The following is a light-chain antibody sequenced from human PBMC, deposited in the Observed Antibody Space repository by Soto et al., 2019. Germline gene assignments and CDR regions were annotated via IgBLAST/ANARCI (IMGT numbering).Light chain of an antibody. V-gene: IGLV2-23*02. CDR2: EVT. CDR3: CSDTGNDAYV. Sequence: QSVLTQPASVSGSPRQSITISCTGTSSDVGRYNFVSWYQQHPGKVPKLMIYEVTKRPSGVSNRFSGSKSGNTASLTISGLQAEDEADYYCCSDTGNDAYVFGPGTKVTVL. CDR1: SSDVGRYNF. J-gene: IGLJ1*01.